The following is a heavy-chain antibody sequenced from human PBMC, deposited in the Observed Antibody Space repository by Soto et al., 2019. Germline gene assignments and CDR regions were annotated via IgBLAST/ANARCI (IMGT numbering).Heavy chain of an antibody. CDR1: GGSISSSSYY. V-gene: IGHV4-39*01. Sequence: QLQLQESGPGLVKPSETLSLTCTVSGGSISSSSYYWGWIRQPPGKGLEWIGSIYYSGSTYYNPSLKSRVTISVDTSKNQFSLKLSSVTAADTAVYYCARQQLNDYGDPYYFDYWGQGTLVTVSS. CDR2: IYYSGST. J-gene: IGHJ4*02. CDR3: ARQQLNDYGDPYYFDY. D-gene: IGHD4-17*01.